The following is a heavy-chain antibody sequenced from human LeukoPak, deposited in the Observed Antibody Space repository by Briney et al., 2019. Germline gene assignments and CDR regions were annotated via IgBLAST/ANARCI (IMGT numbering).Heavy chain of an antibody. J-gene: IGHJ4*02. CDR2: IHPTDGST. D-gene: IGHD3-10*01. CDR1: GYTFSTYY. Sequence: GASVKVSCKTSGYTFSTYYMHWVRQAPGQGLEWLVIIHPTDGSTSYTQKIQGRVTMTRDTATGTVYLELSSLRSEDTAVYWCARANGGGLDYWGQGTLITVSS. V-gene: IGHV1-46*01. CDR3: ARANGGGLDY.